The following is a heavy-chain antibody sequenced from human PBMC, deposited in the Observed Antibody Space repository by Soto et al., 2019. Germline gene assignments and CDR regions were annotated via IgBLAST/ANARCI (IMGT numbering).Heavy chain of an antibody. CDR1: GFTFSSYE. J-gene: IGHJ3*01. CDR2: IGGSGGTK. V-gene: IGHV3-48*03. Sequence: EEQLVESGGGLVQPGGSLRLSCAASGFTFSSYEMNWVRQAPGMGLEWISYIGGSGGTKYSAASVKGRFTISRDNAQNSLYLQMNSLSAEDTAVYYCARDRGGDVGNFLFPDGFDLWGQGTMVTVSS. CDR3: ARDRGGDVGNFLFPDGFDL. D-gene: IGHD2-21*02.